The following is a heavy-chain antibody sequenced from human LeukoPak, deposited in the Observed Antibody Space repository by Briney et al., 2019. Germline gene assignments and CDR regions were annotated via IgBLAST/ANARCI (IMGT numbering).Heavy chain of an antibody. CDR3: AKGLFYYDSSGSLRLRGHFDY. Sequence: QPGGSLRLSCAASGFTFSSYAMSWVRQAPGKGLEWVSAISGSSGSTYYSDSVKGRFTISRDTSKTTLYLQIDSLRAEDTAVYYCAKGLFYYDSSGSLRLRGHFDYWGQGTLVTVSS. CDR1: GFTFSSYA. D-gene: IGHD3-22*01. CDR2: ISGSSGST. J-gene: IGHJ4*02. V-gene: IGHV3-23*01.